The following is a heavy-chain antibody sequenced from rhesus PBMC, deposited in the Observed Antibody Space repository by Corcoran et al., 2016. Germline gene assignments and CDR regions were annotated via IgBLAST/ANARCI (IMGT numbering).Heavy chain of an antibody. D-gene: IGHD6-25*01. J-gene: IGHJ6*01. CDR3: AREISGSWNWGGLDS. Sequence: VEQLVESGGGLVQPGASLRLSCAASEFTFSTYDILWVRQAPGTGLEWVSAISIGGGTYYPDSGKGRFTISIDNAKNSLYLQMNSLRAEDTAVYYCAREISGSWNWGGLDSWGQGVVVTVSS. CDR1: EFTFSTYD. V-gene: IGHV3-132*01. CDR2: ISIGGGT.